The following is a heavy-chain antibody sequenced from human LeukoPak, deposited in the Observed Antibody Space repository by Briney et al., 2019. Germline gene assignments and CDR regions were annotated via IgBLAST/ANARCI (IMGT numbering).Heavy chain of an antibody. V-gene: IGHV4-39*07. CDR1: GGSISSSSYY. D-gene: IGHD6-13*01. CDR2: IYYSGST. J-gene: IGHJ4*02. Sequence: SETLSLTCTVSGGSISSSSYYWGWIRQPPGKGLEWIGSIYYSGSTYYNPSLKSRVTISVDTSKNQFSLKMSSVTAADTAVYYCARRASSSSWGFDYWGQGTLVTVSS. CDR3: ARRASSSSWGFDY.